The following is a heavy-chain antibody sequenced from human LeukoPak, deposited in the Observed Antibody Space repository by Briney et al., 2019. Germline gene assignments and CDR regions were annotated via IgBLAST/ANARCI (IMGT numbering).Heavy chain of an antibody. D-gene: IGHD1-26*01. V-gene: IGHV4-4*07. Sequence: SETLSLTCTVSGGSLSSYYWSWIRQPAGKGLEWIGRIYFSGGTHYIPSLESRVTMSVDTSKNQFSLKLSSVTAADTAVYYCARTSASGATYFDYWGQGTLVTVSS. CDR1: GGSLSSYY. CDR2: IYFSGGT. J-gene: IGHJ4*02. CDR3: ARTSASGATYFDY.